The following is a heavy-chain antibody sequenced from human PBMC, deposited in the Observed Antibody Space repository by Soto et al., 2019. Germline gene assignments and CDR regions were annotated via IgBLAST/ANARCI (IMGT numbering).Heavy chain of an antibody. Sequence: QVQLVQSGADVKKPGASVKVSCKTSGYTFSGYFMHWLRQAPGQGLEWMGWMNPNSGGTDYAQNFQGRVSMTWDTSISTADMELSRLRSDDTAIYYCARGYYSSSWRVIDYWGQGTLVTVSS. CDR1: GYTFSGYF. D-gene: IGHD6-13*01. J-gene: IGHJ4*02. V-gene: IGHV1-2*02. CDR2: MNPNSGGT. CDR3: ARGYYSSSWRVIDY.